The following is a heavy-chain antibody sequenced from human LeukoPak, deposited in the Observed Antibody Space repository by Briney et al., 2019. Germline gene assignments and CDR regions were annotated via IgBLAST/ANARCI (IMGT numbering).Heavy chain of an antibody. Sequence: GASVKVSCKASGYTFTSYYMHWVRQAPGQGLEWMGIINPSGGSTSYAQKFQGRVTMTRDMSTSTVYMELSSLRSEDTAVYYCARTRIVGATFLRSDDAFDIWGQGTMVTVSS. D-gene: IGHD1-26*01. CDR3: ARTRIVGATFLRSDDAFDI. CDR1: GYTFTSYY. CDR2: INPSGGST. J-gene: IGHJ3*02. V-gene: IGHV1-46*01.